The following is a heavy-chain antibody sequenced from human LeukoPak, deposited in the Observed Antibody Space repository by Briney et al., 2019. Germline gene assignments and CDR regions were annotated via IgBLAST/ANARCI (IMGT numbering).Heavy chain of an antibody. Sequence: GASVKVSCKASGCTFTSYDINWVRQATGQGLEWMGWMNPNSGNTGYAQKFQGRVTITRNTSISTAYMELSSLRSEDTAVYYCARARPKAYYYYMDVWGKGTTVTVSS. V-gene: IGHV1-8*03. CDR2: MNPNSGNT. CDR3: ARARPKAYYYYMDV. J-gene: IGHJ6*03. D-gene: IGHD6-6*01. CDR1: GCTFTSYD.